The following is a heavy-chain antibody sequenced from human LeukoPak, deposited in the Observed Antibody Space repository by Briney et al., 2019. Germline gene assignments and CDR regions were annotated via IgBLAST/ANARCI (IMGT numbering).Heavy chain of an antibody. Sequence: PSETLSLTCAVHGGSFSGYYWSWIRQPPGKGLEWTGEINHSGSTNYNPSLKSRVTISVDTSKNQFSLKLSSVTAADTAVYYCARVHIVVVPAATGGVDPWGQGTLVTVSS. D-gene: IGHD2-2*01. J-gene: IGHJ5*02. CDR3: ARVHIVVVPAATGGVDP. V-gene: IGHV4-34*01. CDR2: INHSGST. CDR1: GGSFSGYY.